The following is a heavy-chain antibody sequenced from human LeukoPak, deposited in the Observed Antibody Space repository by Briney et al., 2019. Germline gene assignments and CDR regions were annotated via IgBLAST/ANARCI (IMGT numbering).Heavy chain of an antibody. CDR2: ISYDGSNK. CDR1: GFTFSSYA. CDR3: ARSYDILTGYYSDFDY. D-gene: IGHD3-9*01. V-gene: IGHV3-30-3*01. Sequence: PGRSLRLSCAASGFTFSSYAMHWVRQAPGKGLEWVAVISYDGSNKYYADSVKGRFTISRDNSKNTLYLQMNSLRAEDTAVYYCARSYDILTGYYSDFDYWGQGTLVTVSS. J-gene: IGHJ4*02.